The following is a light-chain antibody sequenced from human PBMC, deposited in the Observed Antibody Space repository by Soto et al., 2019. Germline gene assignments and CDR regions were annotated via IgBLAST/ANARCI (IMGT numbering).Light chain of an antibody. CDR3: QQRSNWPRT. CDR2: DAS. CDR1: QSVSRY. V-gene: IGKV3-11*01. J-gene: IGKJ1*01. Sequence: EVFLTPSPATLSVSPGERATLSCRARQSVSRYLAWFQQKPGHAPRLLIYDASNRATGIPARFSGSGSGTDFTLTISSLEPEDFAVYYCQQRSNWPRTFGQGTKVDIK.